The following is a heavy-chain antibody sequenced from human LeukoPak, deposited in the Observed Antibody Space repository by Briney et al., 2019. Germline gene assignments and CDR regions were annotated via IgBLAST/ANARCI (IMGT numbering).Heavy chain of an antibody. Sequence: GESLKISCKGSGYSFTTYWIGWVRQMPGKGLEWMGIIYPGDSDTRYSPSFQGQVTISADKSISTAYLQWSSLKASDTAMYYCARLPSGSTELWFGDYWGQGTLVTVSS. CDR1: GYSFTTYW. CDR3: ARLPSGSTELWFGDY. CDR2: IYPGDSDT. V-gene: IGHV5-51*01. J-gene: IGHJ4*02. D-gene: IGHD3-10*01.